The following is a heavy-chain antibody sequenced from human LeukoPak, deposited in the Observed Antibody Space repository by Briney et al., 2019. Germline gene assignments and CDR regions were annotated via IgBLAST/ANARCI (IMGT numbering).Heavy chain of an antibody. J-gene: IGHJ6*03. Sequence: GGSLRLSCAASGFTFSSYGMHWVRQAPGKGLEWVAFIRYDGSNKYYADSVKGRFNISRDNSKKPLYLQMNSLRAEDTAVYYCAKGSSTWDYYYMDVWGKGTTVTVSS. CDR1: GFTFSSYG. CDR2: IRYDGSNK. V-gene: IGHV3-30*02. D-gene: IGHD2-2*01. CDR3: AKGSSTWDYYYMDV.